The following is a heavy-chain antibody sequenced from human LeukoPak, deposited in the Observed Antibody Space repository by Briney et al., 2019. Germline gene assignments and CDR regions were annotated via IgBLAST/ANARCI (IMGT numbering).Heavy chain of an antibody. CDR2: LWYDGTNR. CDR1: GFTFSSYG. Sequence: GGSLRLSCAASGFTFSSYGMHWVRQPPGKGLEWVAVLWYDGTNRNYVESVKGRFTISRDNPKNTLYLQMNSLRAEDTAVYYCARDRGGYCPNGVCYAADYWGQGTLVTVSS. CDR3: ARDRGGYCPNGVCYAADY. D-gene: IGHD2-8*01. J-gene: IGHJ4*02. V-gene: IGHV3-33*01.